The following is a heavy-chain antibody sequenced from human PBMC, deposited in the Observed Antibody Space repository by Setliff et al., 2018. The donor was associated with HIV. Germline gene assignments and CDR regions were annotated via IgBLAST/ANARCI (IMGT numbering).Heavy chain of an antibody. D-gene: IGHD6-13*01. V-gene: IGHV3-21*04. CDR2: ISSSSSYI. J-gene: IGHJ6*03. CDR3: ATNREQLTMTYYYYYMDV. CDR1: GFTFSSYS. Sequence: GGSLRLSCAASGFTFSSYSMNWVRQAPGKGLEWVSSISSSSSYIYYADSVKGRFTISRDNAKNSLYLQMNSLRAEDTAVYYCATNREQLTMTYYYYYMDVWGKGTTVTVSS.